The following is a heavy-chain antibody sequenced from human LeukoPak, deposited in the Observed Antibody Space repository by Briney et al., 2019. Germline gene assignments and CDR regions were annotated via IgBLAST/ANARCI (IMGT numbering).Heavy chain of an antibody. Sequence: HPGGSLRLSCAASGFTFSNYAMSWVRQAPGKGLEWVSVISAGGDSTYHADSVKGRFTIPRDKSKNTLYLQMNSLRAEDTAVYYCAKSGSSWYYYYMDVWGKGTTVTVSS. CDR2: ISAGGDST. CDR3: AKSGSSWYYYYMDV. V-gene: IGHV3-23*01. CDR1: GFTFSNYA. J-gene: IGHJ6*03. D-gene: IGHD6-13*01.